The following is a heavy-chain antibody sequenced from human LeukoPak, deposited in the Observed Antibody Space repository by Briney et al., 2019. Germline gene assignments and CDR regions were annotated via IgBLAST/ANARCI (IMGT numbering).Heavy chain of an antibody. CDR1: GGTFSSYA. V-gene: IGHV1-69*13. Sequence: SVKVSCKASGGTFSSYAISWVRQAPGQGLEWMGGIIPIFGTANYAQKFQGRVTITADESTSTAYMELSSLRSEDAAVYYGATEWVVPAAIGWFDPWGQGTLVTVSS. J-gene: IGHJ5*02. CDR3: ATEWVVPAAIGWFDP. CDR2: IIPIFGTA. D-gene: IGHD2-2*02.